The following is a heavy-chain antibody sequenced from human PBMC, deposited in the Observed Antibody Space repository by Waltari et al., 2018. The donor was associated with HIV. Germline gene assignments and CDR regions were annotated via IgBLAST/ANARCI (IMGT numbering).Heavy chain of an antibody. CDR1: GGPISSSY. J-gene: IGHJ5*02. CDR3: ARGRYSYGDGGFDP. V-gene: IGHV4-4*07. CDR2: IYTSGST. Sequence: QVQLQEPGPGLVKPSETLSLTRTVPGGPISSSYLSLIRQPAGKGLEWFGRIYTSGSTNYNPSLTSRVTMSVDTSKNQFSRKLSSVTAADTAVYYCARGRYSYGDGGFDPWGQGTLVTVSS. D-gene: IGHD5-18*01.